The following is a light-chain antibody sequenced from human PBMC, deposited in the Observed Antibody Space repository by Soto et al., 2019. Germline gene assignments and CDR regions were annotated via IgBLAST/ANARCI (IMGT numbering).Light chain of an antibody. V-gene: IGLV2-14*01. CDR1: SSDVGGYDF. CDR2: EVS. J-gene: IGLJ2*01. Sequence: QSVLAQPASVAGSPGQSITISCAGTSSDVGGYDFVSWYQHHPGRAPKLLIYEVSGRPSGVSYRFSGSKSGNTASLTISGLQAEDEADYYCSSYTSSSTLVFGGGTKVTVL. CDR3: SSYTSSSTLV.